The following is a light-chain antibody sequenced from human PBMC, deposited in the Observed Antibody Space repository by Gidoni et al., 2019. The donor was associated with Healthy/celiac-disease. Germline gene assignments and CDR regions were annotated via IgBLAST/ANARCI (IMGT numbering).Light chain of an antibody. J-gene: IGLJ3*02. V-gene: IGLV1-47*01. CDR1: SPNIGRNY. CDR3: AAWDDSLSGPE. Sequence: QSVLTQPPSASGTPGQRVTTSCSGSSPNIGRNYVYWYQQLPGTAPKLLIYRNNQRPSGVPDRFSGSKSGTSASLAISGLRSEDEADYYCAAWDDSLSGPEFGGGTKLTVL. CDR2: RNN.